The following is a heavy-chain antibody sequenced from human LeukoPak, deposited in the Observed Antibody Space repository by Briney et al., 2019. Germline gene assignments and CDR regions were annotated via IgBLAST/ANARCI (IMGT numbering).Heavy chain of an antibody. Sequence: PSETLSLTCTVSGGSISSSSYYWGWIRQPPGKGLEWLGRIYYSGSTYYNPSLKSRVTISVDTSKNQFSLKLSSVTAADTAVYYCVSYGSGSYYIDLPFDYWGQGTLVTVSS. CDR1: GGSISSSSYY. J-gene: IGHJ4*02. D-gene: IGHD3-10*01. CDR3: VSYGSGSYYIDLPFDY. CDR2: IYYSGST. V-gene: IGHV4-39*01.